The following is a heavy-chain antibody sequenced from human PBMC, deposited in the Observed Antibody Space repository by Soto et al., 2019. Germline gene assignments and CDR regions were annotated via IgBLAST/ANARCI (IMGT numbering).Heavy chain of an antibody. D-gene: IGHD4-17*01. CDR1: GGSISSYY. Sequence: SETLSLTCIVPGGSISSYYWSWIRQPAGKGLEYIGRIYSSGSTNYNPSLKGRVTMSVDTSKNQVSLTLSSVTAADTAVYHCARGHGDYVDYWGQGTLVTVSS. J-gene: IGHJ4*02. CDR2: IYSSGST. CDR3: ARGHGDYVDY. V-gene: IGHV4-4*07.